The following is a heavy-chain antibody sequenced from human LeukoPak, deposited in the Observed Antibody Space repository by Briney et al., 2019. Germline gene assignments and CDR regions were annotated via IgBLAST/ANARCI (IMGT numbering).Heavy chain of an antibody. D-gene: IGHD2-2*01. CDR2: FDPEDGET. J-gene: IGHJ1*01. Sequence: ASVKVSCKVSGYTLTELSMHWVRRAPRKGLEWMGGFDPEDGETIYAQKFQGRVTMTEDTSTDTAYMELSSLRSEDTAVYYCATVLGYCSSTSCPPPEYFQHWGQGTLVTVSS. CDR1: GYTLTELS. V-gene: IGHV1-24*01. CDR3: ATVLGYCSSTSCPPPEYFQH.